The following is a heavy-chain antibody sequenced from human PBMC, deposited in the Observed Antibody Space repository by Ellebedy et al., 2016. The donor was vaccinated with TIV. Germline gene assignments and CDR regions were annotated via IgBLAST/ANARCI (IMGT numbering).Heavy chain of an antibody. CDR3: AKEVGSTVQLWGYMDV. D-gene: IGHD5-18*01. CDR1: GLRFSSYG. Sequence: GGSLRLSXVASGLRFSSYGMHWVRQAPGKGLEWVAVISYDGSNKRYADSVKGRFTISRDRFKNTVYLQMNSLRVEDTAVYYCAKEVGSTVQLWGYMDVWGKGTTVTVSS. V-gene: IGHV3-30*18. CDR2: ISYDGSNK. J-gene: IGHJ6*03.